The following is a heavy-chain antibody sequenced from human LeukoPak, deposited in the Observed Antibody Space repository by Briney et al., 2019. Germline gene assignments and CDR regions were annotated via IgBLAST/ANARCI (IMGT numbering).Heavy chain of an antibody. CDR2: INAGNGNT. D-gene: IGHD1-26*01. CDR1: GYTFTSYA. Sequence: ASVKVSCKASGYTFTSYAMHWVRQAPGQRLEWMGWINAGNGNTKYSQKFQGRVTITRDTSASTAYMELSSLRSEDTAVYYCARDRGSYYIGYYFDYWGQGTLVTVSS. J-gene: IGHJ4*02. CDR3: ARDRGSYYIGYYFDY. V-gene: IGHV1-3*01.